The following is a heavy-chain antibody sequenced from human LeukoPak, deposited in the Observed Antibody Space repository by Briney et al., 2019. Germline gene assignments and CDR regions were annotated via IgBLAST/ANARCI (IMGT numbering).Heavy chain of an antibody. Sequence: GGSLRLSCTVSGLTVTSTYMDWVRQPPGKGPEWVALIRGDAGTVYADSVKGRFTISRDNSKNMVYLQMNSLRPEDSAVYYCAIDRAGTQSWVELDLWGQGTLVTVSS. V-gene: IGHV3-53*05. CDR2: IRGDAGT. CDR3: AIDRAGTQSWVELDL. J-gene: IGHJ5*02. CDR1: GLTVTSTY. D-gene: IGHD3-10*01.